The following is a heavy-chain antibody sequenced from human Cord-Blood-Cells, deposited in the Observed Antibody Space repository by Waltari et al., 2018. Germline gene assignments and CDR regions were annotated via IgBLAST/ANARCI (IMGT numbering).Heavy chain of an antibody. D-gene: IGHD3-9*01. V-gene: IGHV1-69*01. CDR1: GVHVSSCA. CDR2: IIPIFGTA. Sequence: QVQLVQSGAEVNEPRSAVKGSCKASGVHVSSCAISWVRQAPGQGLEWMGGIIPIFGTANYAQKFQGRVTITADESTSTAYMELSSLRSEDTAVYYCARDGRYFDWLYFDYWGQGTLVTVSS. CDR3: ARDGRYFDWLYFDY. J-gene: IGHJ4*02.